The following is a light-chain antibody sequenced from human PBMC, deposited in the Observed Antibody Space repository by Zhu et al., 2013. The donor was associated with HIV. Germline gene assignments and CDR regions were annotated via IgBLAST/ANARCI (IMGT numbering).Light chain of an antibody. CDR3: SSYTSSTTLVV. CDR1: FSDFKL. Sequence: QSALTQPASVSGSPGQSITISCTGSFSDFKLVSWYQQHPGKAPKLIIYEGSKRPSGVSNRFSGSKSGNTASLTISGLQAEDEADYFCSSYTSSTTLVVFGGGTKLTVL. CDR2: EGS. J-gene: IGLJ2*01. V-gene: IGLV2-14*02.